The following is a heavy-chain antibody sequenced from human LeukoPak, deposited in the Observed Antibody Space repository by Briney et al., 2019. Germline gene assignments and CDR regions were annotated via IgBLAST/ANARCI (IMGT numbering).Heavy chain of an antibody. CDR3: ARARGRFGELFDY. CDR2: IYYIGST. V-gene: IGHV4-31*03. CDR1: GGSISSGGYY. D-gene: IGHD3-10*01. J-gene: IGHJ4*02. Sequence: SETLSLTCTVSGGSISSGGYYWSWIRQPPGKGLEWIGYIYYIGSTFYNPSLKGRLAISLDTSKSQFSLKLSSVTGADTAVYYCARARGRFGELFDYWGRGTLVTVSS.